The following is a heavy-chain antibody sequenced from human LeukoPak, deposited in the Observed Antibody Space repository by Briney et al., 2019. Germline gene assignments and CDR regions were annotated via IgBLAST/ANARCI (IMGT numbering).Heavy chain of an antibody. CDR3: ARRARGVVRRGWFDP. J-gene: IGHJ5*02. V-gene: IGHV4-39*07. D-gene: IGHD3-10*01. Sequence: SETLSLTCTVSGGSISSSSYYWGWIRQPPGKGLEWIGSIYYSGSTYYNPSLKSRVTISVDTSKNQFSLKLSSVTAADTAVYYCARRARGVVRRGWFDPWGQGTLVTVSS. CDR1: GGSISSSSYY. CDR2: IYYSGST.